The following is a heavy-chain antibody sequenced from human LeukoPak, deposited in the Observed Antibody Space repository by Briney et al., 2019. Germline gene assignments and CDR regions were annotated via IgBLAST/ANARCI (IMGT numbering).Heavy chain of an antibody. Sequence: GGSLRLSCAASGFTFSSYAMSWVRQAPGKGLEWVSAISGSGGSTYYADSVKGRFTISRDNSKNTLYLQMNSLRAEDTAVYYCARSPRERWLQPYYFDYWGQGTLVTVSS. V-gene: IGHV3-23*01. D-gene: IGHD5-24*01. CDR3: ARSPRERWLQPYYFDY. CDR1: GFTFSSYA. J-gene: IGHJ4*02. CDR2: ISGSGGST.